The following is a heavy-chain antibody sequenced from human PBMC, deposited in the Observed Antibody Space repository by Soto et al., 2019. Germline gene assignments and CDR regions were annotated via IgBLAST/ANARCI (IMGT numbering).Heavy chain of an antibody. J-gene: IGHJ5*02. D-gene: IGHD5-12*01. CDR2: IIPIFGTT. V-gene: IGHV1-69*05. CDR1: GGTFSNYA. Sequence: QVQLVQSGAEVKKPGSSVKVSCKASGGTFSNYAITWVRQAPGQGLEWVGRIIPIFGTTNVAQKFQGRVTITTDESTTTANMELSGLRSDATAVYYCAKDGGADGYFGNWLDPWGQGTLVTVSS. CDR3: AKDGGADGYFGNWLDP.